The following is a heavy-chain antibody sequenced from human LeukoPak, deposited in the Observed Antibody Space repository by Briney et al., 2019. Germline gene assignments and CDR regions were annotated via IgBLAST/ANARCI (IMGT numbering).Heavy chain of an antibody. CDR3: ARDWSRWRYFDL. Sequence: GGSLRLSCAAPGFTFSSYAMSWVRQAPGKGLEWVSAISGSGGSTYYADSVKGRFTISRDNSKNTLYLQMNSLRAEDTAVYYCARDWSRWRYFDLWGRGTLVTVSS. CDR1: GFTFSSYA. D-gene: IGHD5-24*01. V-gene: IGHV3-23*01. CDR2: ISGSGGST. J-gene: IGHJ2*01.